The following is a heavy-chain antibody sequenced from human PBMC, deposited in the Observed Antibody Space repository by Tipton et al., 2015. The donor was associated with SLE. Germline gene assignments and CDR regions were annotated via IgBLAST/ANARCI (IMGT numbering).Heavy chain of an antibody. Sequence: TLSLTCPVSGGSISSYFWSWIRQPPGKGLEWIGYIYYSGSTNYNPSLKSRVTMSVDTSKNQFSLKLSSVTAADTAVYYCASLFSGSYSPFDYWGQGTLVTVSS. CDR2: IYYSGST. J-gene: IGHJ4*02. CDR1: GGSISSYF. CDR3: ASLFSGSYSPFDY. V-gene: IGHV4-59*01. D-gene: IGHD1-26*01.